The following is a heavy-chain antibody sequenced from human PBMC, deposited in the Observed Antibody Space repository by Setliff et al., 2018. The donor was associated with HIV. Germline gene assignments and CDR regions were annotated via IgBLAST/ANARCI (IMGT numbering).Heavy chain of an antibody. V-gene: IGHV4-39*01. CDR3: VRHGGEARLWSGRGNWFDP. D-gene: IGHD3-10*01. Sequence: SETLSLTCTVYGASISNSNSYWGWIRQPPGKRLEWLGSIYSSGSPSYNPSLSSRLTISVDTSKNHVSLRLSSVTAADTAVYYCVRHGGEARLWSGRGNWFDPWGQGILVTVSS. J-gene: IGHJ5*02. CDR1: GASISNSNSY. CDR2: IYSSGSP.